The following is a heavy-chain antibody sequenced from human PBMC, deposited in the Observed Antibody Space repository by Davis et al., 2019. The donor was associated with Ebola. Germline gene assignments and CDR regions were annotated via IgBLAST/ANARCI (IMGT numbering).Heavy chain of an antibody. D-gene: IGHD3-9*01. CDR2: MSGSGGST. CDR3: AKDQGSILTGYSH. J-gene: IGHJ4*02. CDR1: GFTFSNHA. Sequence: PGGSLRLSCAASGFTFSNHAMSWVRQAPGKGLEWVSAMSGSGGSTYYADSVKGRFTISRDNSKNTLYLQLNSLRPEDTAVYYCAKDQGSILTGYSHWGQGTLVTVSS. V-gene: IGHV3-23*01.